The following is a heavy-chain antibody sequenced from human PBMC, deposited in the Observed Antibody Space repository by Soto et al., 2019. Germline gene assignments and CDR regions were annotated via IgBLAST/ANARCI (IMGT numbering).Heavy chain of an antibody. D-gene: IGHD3-22*01. CDR1: GFTFSSYA. Sequence: EVQLLESGGGLVQPGGSLRLSCAASGFTFSSYAMSWVRQAPGKGLEWVSAISGSGGSTYYADSVKGRFTISRDNSKNTLYLQMNSLRAEDTAVYYCAKLRRGYYDSSGYSDYWGQGTLVTVSS. CDR2: ISGSGGST. J-gene: IGHJ4*02. CDR3: AKLRRGYYDSSGYSDY. V-gene: IGHV3-23*01.